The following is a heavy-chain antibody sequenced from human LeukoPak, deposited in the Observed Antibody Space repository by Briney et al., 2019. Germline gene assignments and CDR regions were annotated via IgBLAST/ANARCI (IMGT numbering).Heavy chain of an antibody. Sequence: PSETLSLTCTVSGGSISSYYWSWIRQPPGKGLEWIGYIYYSGSTNYNPSLKSRVTISLDTSRNQFSLRLNSVTAADTAVYYCAKSNGYGLIDIWGQGTMVTVSS. CDR3: AKSNGYGLIDI. CDR1: GGSISSYY. V-gene: IGHV4-59*12. J-gene: IGHJ3*02. D-gene: IGHD3-10*01. CDR2: IYYSGST.